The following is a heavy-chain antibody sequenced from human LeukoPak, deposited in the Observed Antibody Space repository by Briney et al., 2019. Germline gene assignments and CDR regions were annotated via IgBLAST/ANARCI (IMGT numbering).Heavy chain of an antibody. Sequence: GSSVKVSCKASGYTSTTDDINWVRQASGRGLEWMGLISPGTGKTRYPQKFQGKVTMTRDTSINTVYMELSSLRSEDTAIYYCARVFGQWLAVDWGQGTPVTVSS. J-gene: IGHJ4*02. CDR1: GYTSTTDD. D-gene: IGHD6-19*01. V-gene: IGHV1-8*01. CDR2: ISPGTGKT. CDR3: ARVFGQWLAVD.